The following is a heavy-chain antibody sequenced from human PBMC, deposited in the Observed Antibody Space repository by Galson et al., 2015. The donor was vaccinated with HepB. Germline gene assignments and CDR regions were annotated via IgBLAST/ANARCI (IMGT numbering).Heavy chain of an antibody. D-gene: IGHD3-3*01. Sequence: SLRLSCAASGFTYSTYSMNWVRQAPGKGLEWVSYISCSSSAIHYADSVKGRFTISRDNAKNSLYLQMNSLRVKDTAVYYCARSRFDFWGGYDYYMDVWGKGTTVTVSS. CDR2: ISCSSSAI. V-gene: IGHV3-48*01. CDR3: ARSRFDFWGGYDYYMDV. CDR1: GFTYSTYS. J-gene: IGHJ6*03.